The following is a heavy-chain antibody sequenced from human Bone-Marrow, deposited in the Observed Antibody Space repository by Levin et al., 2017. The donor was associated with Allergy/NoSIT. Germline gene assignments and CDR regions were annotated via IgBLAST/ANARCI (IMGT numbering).Heavy chain of an antibody. CDR1: GYTFTSYA. CDR3: ARGRGADYYGSGSYPVGAYYFDY. Sequence: GGSLRLSCKASGYTFTSYAMNWVRQAPGQGLEWMGWINTNTGNPTYAQGFTGRFVFSLDTSVSTAYLQICSLKAEDTAVYYCARGRGADYYGSGSYPVGAYYFDYWGQGTLVTVSS. CDR2: INTNTGNP. D-gene: IGHD3-10*01. J-gene: IGHJ4*02. V-gene: IGHV7-4-1*01.